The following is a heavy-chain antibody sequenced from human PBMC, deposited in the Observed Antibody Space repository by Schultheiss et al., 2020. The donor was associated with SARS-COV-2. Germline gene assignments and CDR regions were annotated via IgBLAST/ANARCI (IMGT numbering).Heavy chain of an antibody. D-gene: IGHD2-15*01. V-gene: IGHV4-34*01. CDR1: GGSFSGYY. J-gene: IGHJ6*02. CDR3: AREFYSLYYYGMDV. CDR2: INHSGST. Sequence: SETLSLTCAVYGGSFSGYYWSWIRQPPGKGLEWIGEINHSGSTNYNPSLKSRVTISVDTSKNQFSLKLSSVTAADTAVYYCAREFYSLYYYGMDVWGQGTTVTVSS.